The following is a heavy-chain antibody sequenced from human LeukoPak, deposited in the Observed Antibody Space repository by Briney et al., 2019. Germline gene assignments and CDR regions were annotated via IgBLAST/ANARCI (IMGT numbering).Heavy chain of an antibody. CDR2: INPDGSTT. CDR1: GFTFTNYW. D-gene: IGHD4-17*01. J-gene: IGHJ4*02. Sequence: GGSLRLSCAASGFTFTNYWMFWVRQAPGKGLVWVSGINPDGSTTTYADSVKGRFTISRENAKSTLYLHMNILRVEDTAVYYCAKGRYGDYHWGQGILVTVSS. CDR3: AKGRYGDYH. V-gene: IGHV3-74*01.